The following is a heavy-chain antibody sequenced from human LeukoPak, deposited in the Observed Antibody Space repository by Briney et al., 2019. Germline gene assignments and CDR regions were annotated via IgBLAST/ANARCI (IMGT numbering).Heavy chain of an antibody. CDR2: INGGGGST. Sequence: GGSLRLSCVASGFTFSSYAMCWGRQAPGKGLEWVSAINGGGGSTYHADSMKGRFTISRDNSKNTLYLQMNSLRAEDTAVHYCAKIRTALGYWGQGTLVTVSS. V-gene: IGHV3-23*01. CDR3: AKIRTALGY. J-gene: IGHJ4*02. CDR1: GFTFSSYA. D-gene: IGHD5-18*01.